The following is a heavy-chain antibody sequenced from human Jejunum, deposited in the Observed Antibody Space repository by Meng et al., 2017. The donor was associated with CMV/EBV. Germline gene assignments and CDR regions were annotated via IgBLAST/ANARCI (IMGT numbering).Heavy chain of an antibody. V-gene: IGHV1-46*01. CDR1: GYTFTRDY. J-gene: IGHJ4*02. CDR2: INPGVGST. Sequence: KASGYTFTRDYMHWVRQAPGQGLEWMGVINPGVGSTSYARKFQGRVTMTRDTSTSTVYMELSSLRSEDTAVYYCARERYGGSEFDYWGQGTLVTVSS. CDR3: ARERYGGSEFDY. D-gene: IGHD5-12*01.